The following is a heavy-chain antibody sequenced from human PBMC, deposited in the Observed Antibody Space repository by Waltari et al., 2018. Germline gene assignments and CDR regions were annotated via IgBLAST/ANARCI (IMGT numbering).Heavy chain of an antibody. CDR2: INAKNGDT. V-gene: IGHV1-2*02. J-gene: IGHJ3*01. CDR3: AREPRDGYNHWKAFDP. CDR1: GYTFTDNY. Sequence: QVQLVQSGAEVKEPGASVRVSCKASGYTFTDNYMHWVRQAPGQGLEWIGFINAKNGDTSYAQKFQGSVTLTRDTSISTAFMDLSRLRSDDTVVYYCAREPRDGYNHWKAFDPWGQGTMVTVSS. D-gene: IGHD6-25*01.